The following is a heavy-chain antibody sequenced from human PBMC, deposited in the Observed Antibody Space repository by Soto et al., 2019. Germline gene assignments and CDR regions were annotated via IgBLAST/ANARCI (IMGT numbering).Heavy chain of an antibody. V-gene: IGHV4-38-2*01. CDR2: IYRSGTT. CDR3: ARTHSGSYYSGFNY. D-gene: IGHD1-26*01. Sequence: SETLSLTCVVSNFSISSGYYWGWIRQSPGKGLEWIASIYRSGTTSYNPSLKSRVTISVDPSKNQFSLMLTAVTAADTAVYYCARTHSGSYYSGFNYWGRVPLVTFSS. J-gene: IGHJ4*02. CDR1: NFSISSGYY.